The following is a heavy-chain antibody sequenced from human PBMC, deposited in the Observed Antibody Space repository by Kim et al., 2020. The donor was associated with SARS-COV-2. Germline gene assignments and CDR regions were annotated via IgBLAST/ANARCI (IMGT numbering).Heavy chain of an antibody. CDR1: GGSFSGYY. J-gene: IGHJ4*02. CDR3: ARGVTKDYYDSSGYPGTFDY. CDR2: INHSGST. Sequence: SETLSLTCAVYGGSFSGYYWSWIRQPPGKGLEWIGEINHSGSTNYNPSLKSRVTISVDTSKNQFSLKLSSVTAADTAVYYCARGVTKDYYDSSGYPGTFDYWGQGTLVTVSS. D-gene: IGHD3-22*01. V-gene: IGHV4-34*01.